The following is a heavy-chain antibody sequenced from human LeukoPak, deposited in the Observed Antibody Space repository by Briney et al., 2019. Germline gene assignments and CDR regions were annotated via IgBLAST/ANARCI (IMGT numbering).Heavy chain of an antibody. V-gene: IGHV1-24*01. CDR1: GYTLTELS. CDR3: ASRQLWPTGFDY. J-gene: IGHJ4*02. Sequence: ASVKVSCKVSGYTLTELSMHWVRQAPGKGLEWMGGFDPEDGETIYAQKFQGRVTMTEDTSTDTAYMELSSLRSEDTAVYYCASRQLWPTGFDYWGQGTLVTVSS. D-gene: IGHD5-18*01. CDR2: FDPEDGET.